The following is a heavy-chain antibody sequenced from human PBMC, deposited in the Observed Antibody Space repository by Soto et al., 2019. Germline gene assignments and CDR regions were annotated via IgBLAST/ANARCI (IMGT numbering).Heavy chain of an antibody. CDR1: GFAFYYYN. Sequence: PGGSLRLSCAASGFAFYYYNMNWVRQAPGRGLEWVSSISGSGIDIHFTDSVKGRFTISRDNAKNSLYLQMDSLRPEDSAIYYCEREGVTHYTDYYFDLWGQGALVTVSS. D-gene: IGHD4-4*01. CDR3: EREGVTHYTDYYFDL. V-gene: IGHV3-21*01. CDR2: ISGSGIDI. J-gene: IGHJ4*02.